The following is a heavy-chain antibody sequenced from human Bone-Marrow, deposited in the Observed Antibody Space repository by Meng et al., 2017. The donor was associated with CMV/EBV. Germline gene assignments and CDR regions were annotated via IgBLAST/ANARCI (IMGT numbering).Heavy chain of an antibody. Sequence: GGSLRLSCAASKFTFSTYNMNWVRQAPGEGLEWVSSISSSGTYTHYADSVKGRFTISRDNAKNSLYLQLNSLRAEDTAVYYCTRNNDNHLLSLAHWGQGTLVTVSS. D-gene: IGHD2-2*01. J-gene: IGHJ4*02. CDR3: TRNNDNHLLSLAH. CDR2: ISSSGTYT. V-gene: IGHV3-21*01. CDR1: KFTFSTYN.